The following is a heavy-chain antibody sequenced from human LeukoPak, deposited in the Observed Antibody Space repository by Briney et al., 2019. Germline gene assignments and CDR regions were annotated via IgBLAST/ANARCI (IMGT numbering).Heavy chain of an antibody. Sequence: SETLSLTSTVSGGSIGFSYWSWIRQSPGKGLEWIGYKYASGSSNYNPSLKSRVTLSIDTSKSQFSLKLRSATAADTAAYYCARHGGGVRSPFDYWGQGTVVTVSS. CDR2: KYASGSS. V-gene: IGHV4-4*09. D-gene: IGHD3-16*01. J-gene: IGHJ4*02. CDR1: GGSIGFSY. CDR3: ARHGGGVRSPFDY.